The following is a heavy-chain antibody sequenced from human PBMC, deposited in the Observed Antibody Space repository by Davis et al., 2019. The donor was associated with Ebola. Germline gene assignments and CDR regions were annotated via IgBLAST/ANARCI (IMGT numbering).Heavy chain of an antibody. D-gene: IGHD5-12*01. CDR2: INHSGST. Sequence: PSETLSLTCTVSGGSVSSGSYYWSWIRQPPGKGLEWIGEINHSGSTNYNPSLKSRVTISVDTSKNQFSLKLNSVTAADTAVYYCARHGGYRAEIDPWGQGTLVTVSS. CDR1: GGSVSSGSYY. J-gene: IGHJ5*02. V-gene: IGHV4-39*01. CDR3: ARHGGYRAEIDP.